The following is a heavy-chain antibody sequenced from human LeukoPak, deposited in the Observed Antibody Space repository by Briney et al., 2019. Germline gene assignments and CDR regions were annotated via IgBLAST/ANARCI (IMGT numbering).Heavy chain of an antibody. CDR2: IYHSGST. CDR3: ARGYFDWFPADY. V-gene: IGHV4-38-2*02. CDR1: GDSISSGYY. Sequence: SQTLSLTCTVSGDSISSGYYWGWIRQPPGKGLEWIGSIYHSGSTYYNPSLKSRVTISVDTSKNQFSLKLSSVTAADTAVYYCARGYFDWFPADYWGQGTLVTVSS. D-gene: IGHD3-9*01. J-gene: IGHJ4*02.